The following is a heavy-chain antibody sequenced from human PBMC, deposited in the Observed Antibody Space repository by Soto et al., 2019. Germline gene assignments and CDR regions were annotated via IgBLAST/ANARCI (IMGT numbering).Heavy chain of an antibody. D-gene: IGHD5-12*01. J-gene: IGHJ6*02. Sequence: QVQLVQSGAEVKKPGSSVKVSCKASGGTFSSYTISWVRQAPGQGLEWMGRIIPILGIANYEQKIQGRVKITADESTSTAYKELSCLRSDDTAVYYCASSGYDSHGYYYGMDVWGQGTTVTVSS. CDR2: IIPILGIA. CDR3: ASSGYDSHGYYYGMDV. CDR1: GGTFSSYT. V-gene: IGHV1-69*02.